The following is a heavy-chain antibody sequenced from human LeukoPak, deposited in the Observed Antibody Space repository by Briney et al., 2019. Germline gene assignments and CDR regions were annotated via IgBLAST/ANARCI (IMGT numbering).Heavy chain of an antibody. V-gene: IGHV4-59*08. D-gene: IGHD3-22*01. CDR3: ARHLDSSGYDAFDI. CDR2: IYYSGST. J-gene: IGHJ3*02. CDR1: GGSISNYY. Sequence: PSETLSLTRTISGGSISNYYWSWIRQPPGKGLEWIGYIYYSGSTNYNPFLKSRVTISVDTSKNQFSLKLSSVTAADTAVYYCARHLDSSGYDAFDIWGQGTMVTVSS.